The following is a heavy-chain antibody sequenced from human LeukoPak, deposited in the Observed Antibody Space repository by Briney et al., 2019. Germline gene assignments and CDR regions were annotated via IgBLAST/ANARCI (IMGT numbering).Heavy chain of an antibody. CDR1: GFTFSSYW. CDR2: IKQDGSEK. Sequence: PGGSLRLSCAASGFTFSSYWMSWVRQAPGKGLEWVANIKQDGSEKYYVGSVKGRFTISRDNAKNSLYLQMNSLRAEDTAVYYCARDGGYSSGWYSYYYYGMDVWGQGTTVTVSS. J-gene: IGHJ6*02. CDR3: ARDGGYSSGWYSYYYYGMDV. V-gene: IGHV3-7*01. D-gene: IGHD6-19*01.